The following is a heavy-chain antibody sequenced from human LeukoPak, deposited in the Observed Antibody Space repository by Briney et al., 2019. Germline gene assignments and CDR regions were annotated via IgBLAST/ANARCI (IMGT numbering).Heavy chain of an antibody. V-gene: IGHV1-18*01. CDR1: GYTFTSYG. D-gene: IGHD1-26*01. J-gene: IGHJ4*02. Sequence: ASVKVSCKASGYTFTSYGISWVRQAPGQGLEWMGWISAYNGNTNYAQKLQGRVTMTTDTSTSTAYMELRSLRFDDTAVYYCARVAPDGVGAIQRTYFDYWGQGTLVTVSS. CDR2: ISAYNGNT. CDR3: ARVAPDGVGAIQRTYFDY.